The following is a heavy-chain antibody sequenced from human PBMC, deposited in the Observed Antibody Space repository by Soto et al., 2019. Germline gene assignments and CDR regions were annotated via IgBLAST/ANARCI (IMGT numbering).Heavy chain of an antibody. Sequence: SSVKVSCKASGGTFSSYAISWVRQAPGQGLEWMGGIIPIFGTANDAQKFQGRVTITADESTSTAYMELSSLRSEDTAVYYCARELAGYYXSGSYSQMHYYYYGMDVWGQGTTVTVSS. J-gene: IGHJ6*02. CDR1: GGTFSSYA. CDR2: IIPIFGTA. CDR3: ARELAGYYXSGSYSQMHYYYYGMDV. D-gene: IGHD3-10*01. V-gene: IGHV1-69*13.